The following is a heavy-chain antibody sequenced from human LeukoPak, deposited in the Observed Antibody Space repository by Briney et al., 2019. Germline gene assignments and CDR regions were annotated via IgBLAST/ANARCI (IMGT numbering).Heavy chain of an antibody. V-gene: IGHV6-1*01. Sequence: SQTLSLTCAISGDSVSSNSAAWNWIRQSPLRGLEWLGRTYYKSKWYNDYAVSVKSRITINPDTSKNQFSLQLNSVTPEDTAVYYCVRGLKYFDLWGRGTLVTVSS. CDR2: TYYKSKWYN. CDR1: GDSVSSNSAA. CDR3: VRGLKYFDL. J-gene: IGHJ2*01. D-gene: IGHD4-17*01.